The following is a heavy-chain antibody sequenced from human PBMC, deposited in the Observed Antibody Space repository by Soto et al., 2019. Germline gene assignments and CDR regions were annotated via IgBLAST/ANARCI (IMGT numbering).Heavy chain of an antibody. D-gene: IGHD6-19*01. J-gene: IGHJ5*02. V-gene: IGHV3-7*01. CDR2: IKQDGSEK. Sequence: EVQLVESGGGLVQPGGSLRLSCAASGFTFSSYWMSWVRQAPGKGLEWVANIKQDGSEKYYVDSVKGRFTISRDNAKNALDLQMNSLRAEDTAVYYCARVSSSGRADWFDPWGQGTLVTVSS. CDR3: ARVSSSGRADWFDP. CDR1: GFTFSSYW.